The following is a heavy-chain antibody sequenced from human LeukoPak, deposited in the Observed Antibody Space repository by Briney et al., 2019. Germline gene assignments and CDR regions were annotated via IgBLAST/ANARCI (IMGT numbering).Heavy chain of an antibody. D-gene: IGHD3-9*01. V-gene: IGHV3-30*02. CDR1: GFTFSSCA. J-gene: IGHJ5*02. Sequence: RPGGFLRLSCVASGFTFSSCAMGWVRQAPGKGLEWVAFIRYDGSNKYYADSVKGRFTISRDNSKNTLYLQMNSLRAEDTAVYYCAKVARYSVNWFDPWGQGTLVTVSS. CDR3: AKVARYSVNWFDP. CDR2: IRYDGSNK.